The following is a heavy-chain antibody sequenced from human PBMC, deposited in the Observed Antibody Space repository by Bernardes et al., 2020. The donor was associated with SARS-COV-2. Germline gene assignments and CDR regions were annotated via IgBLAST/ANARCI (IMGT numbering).Heavy chain of an antibody. CDR3: AVNGIYYYGMDV. J-gene: IGHJ6*02. CDR1: GYTFTSYA. Sequence: ASVKVSCKASGYTFTSYAMHWVRQAPGQRLEWMGWINAGNGNTKYSQKFQGRVTITRDTSASTAYMELSSLRSEDTAVYYCAVNGIYYYGMDVWGQGTTVTVSS. CDR2: INAGNGNT. D-gene: IGHD1-26*01. V-gene: IGHV1-3*01.